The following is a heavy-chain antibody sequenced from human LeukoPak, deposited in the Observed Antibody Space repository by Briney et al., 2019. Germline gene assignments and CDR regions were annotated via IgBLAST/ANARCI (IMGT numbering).Heavy chain of an antibody. Sequence: SETLSLTCAVYGGSFSGYYWSWIRQPPGKGLAWIGEIYHSGSTNYNPSLKSRVTISVDTSKNQFSLKLSSVTAADTAVYYCARLIRGYNLYYYYYYYMDVWGKGTTVTISS. D-gene: IGHD5-24*01. V-gene: IGHV4-34*01. CDR3: ARLIRGYNLYYYYYYYMDV. CDR1: GGSFSGYY. J-gene: IGHJ6*03. CDR2: IYHSGST.